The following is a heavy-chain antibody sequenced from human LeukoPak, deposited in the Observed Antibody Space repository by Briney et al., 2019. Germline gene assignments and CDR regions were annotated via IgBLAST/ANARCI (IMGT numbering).Heavy chain of an antibody. CDR3: AREGGYSYEIDY. V-gene: IGHV3-30*04. CDR2: ISYDGSNK. Sequence: GRSLRLSCAASGFTFSSYAMHWVRQAPGKGLEWVAVISYDGSNKYYADSVKGRFTISRDNSKNTLYLQMNSLRAEDTAVYYCAREGGYSYEIDYWGQGTLVTVSS. D-gene: IGHD5-18*01. J-gene: IGHJ4*02. CDR1: GFTFSSYA.